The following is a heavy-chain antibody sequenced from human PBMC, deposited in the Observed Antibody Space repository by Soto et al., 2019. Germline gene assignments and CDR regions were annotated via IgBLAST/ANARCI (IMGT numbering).Heavy chain of an antibody. V-gene: IGHV3-15*07. CDR2: IKSKTDGGTT. J-gene: IGHJ6*02. CDR3: TTGSTTGTNYYYYGMDV. D-gene: IGHD1-1*01. Sequence: PGGSLRLSCAASGFTFSNAWMNWVRQAPGKGLEWVGRIKSKTDGGTTDYAAPVKGRFTISRDDSKNTLYLQMNSLKTEDTAVYYCTTGSTTGTNYYYYGMDVWGQGTTVTVSS. CDR1: GFTFSNAW.